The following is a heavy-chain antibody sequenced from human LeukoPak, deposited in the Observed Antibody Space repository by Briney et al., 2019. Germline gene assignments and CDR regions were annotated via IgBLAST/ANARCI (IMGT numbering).Heavy chain of an antibody. D-gene: IGHD2-2*01. CDR3: ARARGYCSSTSCETTNWFDP. V-gene: IGHV1-18*01. CDR2: ISAYNGNT. Sequence: ASVKVSCEASGYTFTSYGISWVRQAPGQGLEWMGWISAYNGNTNYAQKLQGRVTMTTDTSTSTAYMELRSLRSDDTAVYYCARARGYCSSTSCETTNWFDPWGQGTLVTVSS. J-gene: IGHJ5*02. CDR1: GYTFTSYG.